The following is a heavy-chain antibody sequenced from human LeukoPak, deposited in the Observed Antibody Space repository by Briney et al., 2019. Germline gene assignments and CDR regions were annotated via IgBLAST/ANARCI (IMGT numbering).Heavy chain of an antibody. CDR2: ISAYNGNT. Sequence: ASVKVSCKASGYTFTSYGISWVRQAPGQGLGWMGWISAYNGNTNYAQKLQGRVTLTTDTSTSTAYMELRSLRSDDTAVYYCARVSYQLSAFDIWGQGTMVTVSS. CDR1: GYTFTSYG. J-gene: IGHJ3*02. D-gene: IGHD2-2*01. CDR3: ARVSYQLSAFDI. V-gene: IGHV1-18*01.